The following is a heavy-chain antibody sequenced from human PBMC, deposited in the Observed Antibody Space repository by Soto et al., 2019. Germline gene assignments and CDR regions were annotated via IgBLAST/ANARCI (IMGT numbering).Heavy chain of an antibody. J-gene: IGHJ4*02. CDR3: ARGAMVGPPLGWRLYYFDY. V-gene: IGHV1-69*06. Sequence: QVQLVQSGAEVKKPGSSVKVSCKASGGTFSSYAISWVRQAPGQGLEWMGGIIPIFGTANYAQKFQGRVTITADKSTSTAYMELSSLRSEDTAVYSCARGAMVGPPLGWRLYYFDYWGQGTLVTVSS. D-gene: IGHD5-18*01. CDR1: GGTFSSYA. CDR2: IIPIFGTA.